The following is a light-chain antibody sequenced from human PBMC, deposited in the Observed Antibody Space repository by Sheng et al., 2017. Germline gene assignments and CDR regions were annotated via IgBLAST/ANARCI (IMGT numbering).Light chain of an antibody. CDR2: EVS. J-gene: IGLJ2*01. Sequence: QSALTQPASVSGSPGQLITISCTGTSSDVGSYNLVSWYQQHPGKAPKLMIYEVSKRPSGVSNRFSGSKSGNTASLTISGLRAEDEADYYCCSYAGSSTVVFGGGTKLTVL. CDR1: SSDVGSYNL. V-gene: IGLV2-23*02. CDR3: CSYAGSSTVV.